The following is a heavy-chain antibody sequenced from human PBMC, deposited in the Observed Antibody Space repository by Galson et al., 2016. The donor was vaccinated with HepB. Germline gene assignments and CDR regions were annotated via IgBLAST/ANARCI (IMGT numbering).Heavy chain of an antibody. D-gene: IGHD3-3*01. CDR3: AKFGYYDFWSGSFFDY. CDR1: GFTFTSYA. CDR2: ISGSGGNT. Sequence: SLRLSCAASGFTFTSYAMSWVRQAPGKGLEWVSAISGSGGNTYYADSVKGRFTISRDNSKNTLYLQMNSLRAEDTAVYYCAKFGYYDFWSGSFFDYWGQGTLGTVSS. J-gene: IGHJ4*02. V-gene: IGHV3-23*01.